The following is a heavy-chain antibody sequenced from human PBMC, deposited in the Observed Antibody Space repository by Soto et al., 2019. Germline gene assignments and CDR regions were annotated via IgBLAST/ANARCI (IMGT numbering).Heavy chain of an antibody. V-gene: IGHV4-34*01. CDR2: INHSGST. CDR1: GGSFSGYY. J-gene: IGHJ6*02. D-gene: IGHD3-3*01. CDR3: ARGPPGDFWSGYPRNYYYYGMDV. Sequence: SETLSLTCAVYGGSFSGYYWSWILQPPGKGLEWIGEINHSGSTNYNPSLKSRVTISVDTSQNQFSLKLSSVTAADTAVYYCARGPPGDFWSGYPRNYYYYGMDVWGQGTTVTVSS.